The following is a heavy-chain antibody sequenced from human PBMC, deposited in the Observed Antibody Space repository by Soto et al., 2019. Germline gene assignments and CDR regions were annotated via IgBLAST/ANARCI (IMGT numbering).Heavy chain of an antibody. D-gene: IGHD3-16*01. CDR3: AGGDHWRLVDY. J-gene: IGHJ4*02. V-gene: IGHV4-4*09. CDR2: IYTTGD. Sequence: PWETLSLTCTVSGDSITTRYWSWIRQPPGKGLEWIGYIYTTGDNYNPSLMSRASMSLDTSKNLFSLRLRSVTAADTAVYYCAGGDHWRLVDYWGRGNLVTVSS. CDR1: GDSITTRY.